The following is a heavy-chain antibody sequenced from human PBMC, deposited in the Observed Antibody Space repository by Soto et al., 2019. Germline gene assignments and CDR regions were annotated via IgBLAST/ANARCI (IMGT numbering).Heavy chain of an antibody. CDR2: IYYSGST. V-gene: IGHV4-61*01. CDR3: ARDRPHGIYYYYGMDV. Sequence: SETLSLTCTVSGGSVSSGSYYWSWIRQPPGKVLEWIGYIYYSGSTNYNPSLKSRVTISVDTSKNQFSLKLSSVTAADTAVYYCARDRPHGIYYYYGMDVWGQGTTVTVSS. CDR1: GGSVSSGSYY. J-gene: IGHJ6*02.